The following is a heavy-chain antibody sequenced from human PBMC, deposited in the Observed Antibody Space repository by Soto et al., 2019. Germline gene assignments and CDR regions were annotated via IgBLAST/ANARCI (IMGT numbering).Heavy chain of an antibody. CDR3: ARQGSSSPLGMDV. J-gene: IGHJ6*02. V-gene: IGHV5-51*01. CDR2: IYPGDSDT. CDR1: GYTFTSYW. Sequence: GESLKISGKGSGYTFTSYWIGWVPQMPGKGLEWMGIIYPGDSDTRYSPSFQGQVTISADKSISTAYLQWSSLKASDTAMYYCARQGSSSPLGMDVWGQGTTVTVSS. D-gene: IGHD6-13*01.